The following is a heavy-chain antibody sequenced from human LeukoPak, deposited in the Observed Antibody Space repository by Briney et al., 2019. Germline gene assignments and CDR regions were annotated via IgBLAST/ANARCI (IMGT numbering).Heavy chain of an antibody. J-gene: IGHJ4*02. D-gene: IGHD5-24*01. CDR1: GYTFTSYY. Sequence: ASVKVSCKASGYTFTSYYMHWVRQAPGQGLEWMGIINPSGGSTSYAQKFQGRVTMTRDMSTSTVYMELSSLRSEDTAVYYCARDTRGDVPVHYFDYWGQGTLVTVSS. V-gene: IGHV1-46*01. CDR2: INPSGGST. CDR3: ARDTRGDVPVHYFDY.